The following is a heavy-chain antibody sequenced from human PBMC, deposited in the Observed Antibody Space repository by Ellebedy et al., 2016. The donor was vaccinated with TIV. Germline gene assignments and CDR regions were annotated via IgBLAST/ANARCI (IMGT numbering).Heavy chain of an antibody. CDR3: ARDGFLGSYAGNWLDP. Sequence: ASVKVSCKASGYIFPSFYMHWVRQAPGQGLEWMGIINPSGGYTNYAEKFQGRVTLTRDTSTTTFYMELSSLRSDDTAVYFCARDGFLGSYAGNWLDPWGQGTLVTVSS. CDR1: GYIFPSFY. J-gene: IGHJ5*02. D-gene: IGHD3-16*01. V-gene: IGHV1-46*01. CDR2: INPSGGYT.